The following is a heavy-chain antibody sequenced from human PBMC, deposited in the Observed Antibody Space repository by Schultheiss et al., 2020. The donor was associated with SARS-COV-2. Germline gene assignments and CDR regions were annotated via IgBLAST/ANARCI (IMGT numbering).Heavy chain of an antibody. CDR3: ASGVYRFLEWQERDY. V-gene: IGHV4-61*01. D-gene: IGHD3-3*01. CDR1: GGSVSNGYFY. CDR2: INHSGST. J-gene: IGHJ4*02. Sequence: SETLSLTCTVSGGSVSNGYFYWSWIRQPPGKGLEWIGEINHSGSTNYNPSLKSRVTISVDTSKNQFSLKLSSVTAADTAVYYCASGVYRFLEWQERDYWGQGTLVTVSS.